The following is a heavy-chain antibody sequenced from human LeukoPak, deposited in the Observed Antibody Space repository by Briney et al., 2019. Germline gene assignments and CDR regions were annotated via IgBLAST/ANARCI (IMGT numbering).Heavy chain of an antibody. CDR2: ISNDGNSK. V-gene: IGHV3-30*03. Sequence: ISNDGNSKDYADSVKGRFTLSGDNSKTTLYLQMNSLRAEDTAVYYCARDRSGFYSVDYWGQGTLVIASS. CDR3: ARDRSGFYSVDY. J-gene: IGHJ4*02. D-gene: IGHD5-12*01.